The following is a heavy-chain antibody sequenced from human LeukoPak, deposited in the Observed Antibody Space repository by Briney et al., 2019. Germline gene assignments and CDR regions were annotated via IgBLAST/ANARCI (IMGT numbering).Heavy chain of an antibody. CDR3: TTTSLTMIVVVFGPDDAFDI. V-gene: IGHV3-15*01. J-gene: IGHJ3*02. D-gene: IGHD3-22*01. CDR1: GFTFSNAW. Sequence: GGSLRLSCAASGFTFSNAWMSWVRQAPGKGLEWVGRIKSKTDGGTTDYAAPVKGRFTISRDDSKSTLYLQMNSLKTEDTAVYYCTTTSLTMIVVVFGPDDAFDIWGQGTMVTVSS. CDR2: IKSKTDGGTT.